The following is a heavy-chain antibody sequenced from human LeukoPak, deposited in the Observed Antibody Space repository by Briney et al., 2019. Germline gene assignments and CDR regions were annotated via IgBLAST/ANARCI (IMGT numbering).Heavy chain of an antibody. CDR1: GAYFTNYY. CDR3: ARESYYYDSSGYYYPDRHFDY. CDR2: SSYNGNT. V-gene: IGHV4-59*01. Sequence: SETLSLTCTGSGAYFTNYYWSFIRQPPGKGLEWIGFSSYNGNTNYNPSLKSRVTISLDMPKNQFSLRLNSVTAADTAVYYCARESYYYDSSGYYYPDRHFDYWGQGTLVTVSS. D-gene: IGHD3-22*01. J-gene: IGHJ4*02.